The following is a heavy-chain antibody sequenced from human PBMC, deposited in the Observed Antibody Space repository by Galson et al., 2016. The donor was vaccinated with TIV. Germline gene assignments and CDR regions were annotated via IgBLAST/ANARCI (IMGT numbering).Heavy chain of an antibody. Sequence: SLRLSCAASGFTLSDYYMSWLRQAPGKGLEWLSYIRYNGSPKYDADSMKGRLTISRDIAKNSMYLDMNSLRAEDTAVYYCARYSGESYAMDVWGQGTTVTVSS. D-gene: IGHD1-26*01. CDR1: GFTLSDYY. J-gene: IGHJ6*02. CDR3: ARYSGESYAMDV. V-gene: IGHV3-11*01. CDR2: IRYNGSPK.